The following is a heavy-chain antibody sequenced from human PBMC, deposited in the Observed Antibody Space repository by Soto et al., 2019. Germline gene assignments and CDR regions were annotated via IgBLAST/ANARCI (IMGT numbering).Heavy chain of an antibody. V-gene: IGHV1-18*01. CDR3: ARDIDWNFDY. D-gene: IGHD1-1*01. Sequence: ASVKVSCKASGYPFPSYGISWVRQAPGQGLEWVGWTYIRNTNYAQKFQGRVTMTTDTSTSTAYMELRRLRSDDTAIYYCARDIDWNFDYWRQVPLVTVSS. CDR2: TYIRNT. J-gene: IGHJ4*02. CDR1: GYPFPSYG.